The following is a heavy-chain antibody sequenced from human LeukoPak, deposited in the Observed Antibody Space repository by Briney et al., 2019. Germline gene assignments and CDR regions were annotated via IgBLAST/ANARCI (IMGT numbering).Heavy chain of an antibody. V-gene: IGHV4-38-2*01. J-gene: IGHJ4*02. CDR2: IYHSGST. D-gene: IGHD3-3*01. Sequence: SETLSLTCAVSGYSISSGYYWGWIRQPPGKGLEWIGSIYHSGSTYYNPSLKSRVTISVDTSKNQFSLKLSSVTAADTAVYYCARGLTIFGVVTLTPNDYWGQGTLVTVSS. CDR3: ARGLTIFGVVTLTPNDY. CDR1: GYSISSGYY.